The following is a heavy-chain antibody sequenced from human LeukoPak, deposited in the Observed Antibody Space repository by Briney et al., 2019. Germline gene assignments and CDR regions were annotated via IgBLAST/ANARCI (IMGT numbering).Heavy chain of an antibody. CDR2: LSGSGAGT. J-gene: IGHJ4*02. CDR1: GFTFSDYA. Sequence: GGSLRLSCAASGFTFSDYALGWVRQAPGRGLEWVATLSGSGAGTYYSDSVQGRFTISRDNSKNTLYLQMNSLRVEDTAVYYCAKQREGISWSPDYWGQGTLVTVSS. D-gene: IGHD6-13*01. V-gene: IGHV3-23*01. CDR3: AKQREGISWSPDY.